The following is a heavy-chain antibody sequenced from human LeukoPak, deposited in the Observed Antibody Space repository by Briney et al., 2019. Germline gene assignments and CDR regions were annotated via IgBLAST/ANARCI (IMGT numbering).Heavy chain of an antibody. CDR1: GITFSSYG. D-gene: IGHD2-2*03. Sequence: GGSLRLSCAAAGITFSSYGMHLVRQAPGKGLEWVSAISGSGGSTYYADSVKGRFTISRDNSKNTLYLQMNSLRAEDTAVYYCAKQPYFYGYCSSTSCYPDGRNWFDPWGQGTLVTVSS. V-gene: IGHV3-23*01. J-gene: IGHJ5*02. CDR3: AKQPYFYGYCSSTSCYPDGRNWFDP. CDR2: ISGSGGST.